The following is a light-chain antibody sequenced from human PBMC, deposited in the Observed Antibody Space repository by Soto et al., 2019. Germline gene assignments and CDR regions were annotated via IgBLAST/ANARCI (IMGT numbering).Light chain of an antibody. J-gene: IGKJ5*01. CDR2: WGS. Sequence: DIVMTQSPLSLPVTPGEPASISCRSSQSLLHSSGNNYLDWYVQKPGQSPQLLIYWGSNRASGVPDRFSGSGSGTDFTLKINRVEAEDFGFYYCMQGQQTPVTVGQGTRLEIK. CDR1: QSLLHSSGNNY. CDR3: MQGQQTPVT. V-gene: IGKV2-28*01.